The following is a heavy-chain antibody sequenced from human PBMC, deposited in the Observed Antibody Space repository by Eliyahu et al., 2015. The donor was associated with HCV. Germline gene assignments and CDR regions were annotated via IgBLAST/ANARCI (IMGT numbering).Heavy chain of an antibody. D-gene: IGHD2-15*01. J-gene: IGHJ6*02. CDR1: XFTFSXAY. V-gene: IGHV3-15*05. CDR3: TTDPAVIAARVTDL. Sequence: DVKLVESGGGLVKPGGSMRLSXVASXFTFSXAYMTGVRXSPGKGLEWVARIKSSIDGGATDYAAPVKGRFSISRDDSKNTVYLQMNSLKTDDTAIYYCTTDPAVIAARVTDLWGQGTTVTVSS. CDR2: IKSSIDGGAT.